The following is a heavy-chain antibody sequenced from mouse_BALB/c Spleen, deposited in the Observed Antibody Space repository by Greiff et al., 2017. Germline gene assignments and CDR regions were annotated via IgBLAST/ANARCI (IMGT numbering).Heavy chain of an antibody. CDR3: ARQLGLRSAMDY. Sequence: VQLKQSGAELVKPGASVKLSCTASGFNIKDSYMHWVKQRPEQGLEWIGRIDPANGNTKYDPKFQGKATITADTSSNTAYLQLSSLTSEDTAVYYCARQLGLRSAMDYWGQGTSVTVSS. CDR1: GFNIKDSY. V-gene: IGHV14-3*02. J-gene: IGHJ4*01. D-gene: IGHD3-1*01. CDR2: IDPANGNT.